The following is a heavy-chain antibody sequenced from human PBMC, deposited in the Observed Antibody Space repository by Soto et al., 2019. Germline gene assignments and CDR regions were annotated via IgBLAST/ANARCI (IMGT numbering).Heavy chain of an antibody. D-gene: IGHD6-19*01. CDR2: ISYDGSNK. V-gene: IGHV3-30-3*01. CDR3: ARDGVSYSSGWYGWFDP. J-gene: IGHJ5*02. CDR1: GFTFSSYA. Sequence: GGSLRLSCSASGFTFSSYAMHWVRQAPGKGLEWVAVISYDGSNKYYADSVKGRFTISRDNSKNTLYLQMNSLRAEDTAVYYCARDGVSYSSGWYGWFDPWGQGTLVTVSS.